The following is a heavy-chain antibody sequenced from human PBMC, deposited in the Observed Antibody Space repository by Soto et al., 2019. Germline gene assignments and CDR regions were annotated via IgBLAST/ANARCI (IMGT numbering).Heavy chain of an antibody. Sequence: GVSLRLSCAASGFTFSSYSMNWVRQAPGKGLEWVSSISSSSSYIYYADSVKGRFTISRDNAKNSLYLQMNSLRAEDTAVYYCARELTGRLRFRGWFDPWGQGTLVTVSS. CDR2: ISSSSSYI. CDR3: ARELTGRLRFRGWFDP. D-gene: IGHD5-12*01. V-gene: IGHV3-21*01. CDR1: GFTFSSYS. J-gene: IGHJ5*02.